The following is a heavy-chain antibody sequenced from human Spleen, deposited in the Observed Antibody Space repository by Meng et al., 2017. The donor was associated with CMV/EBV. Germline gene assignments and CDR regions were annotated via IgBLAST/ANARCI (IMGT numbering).Heavy chain of an antibody. J-gene: IGHJ6*02. Sequence: GESLKISCAASGFTFSSNDMHWVRQTTGKGLEWVSAIGTAGDTYYPGSVKGRFTISRENAKNSFYLQMNSLRAGDTAVYYCARDGVRFLEWLLALDYYYYGMDVWGQGTTVTVSS. CDR3: ARDGVRFLEWLLALDYYYYGMDV. D-gene: IGHD3-3*01. V-gene: IGHV3-13*01. CDR2: IGTAGDT. CDR1: GFTFSSND.